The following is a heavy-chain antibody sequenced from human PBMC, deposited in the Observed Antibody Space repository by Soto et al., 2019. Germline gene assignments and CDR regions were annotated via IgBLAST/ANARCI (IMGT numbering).Heavy chain of an antibody. CDR1: GGSISSGGYY. V-gene: IGHV4-31*01. CDR3: ARDRATGYLHPARPPASFQGEYYFDY. Sequence: SETLSLTCTVSGGSISSGGYYWSWIRQHPGKGLEWIGYIYYSGSTYYNPSLKSQVTKSVDTSKNQFSLKLSSVTAADTAVYYCARDRATGYLHPARPPASFQGEYYFDYWGQGTLVTVSS. J-gene: IGHJ4*02. CDR2: IYYSGST. D-gene: IGHD3-9*01.